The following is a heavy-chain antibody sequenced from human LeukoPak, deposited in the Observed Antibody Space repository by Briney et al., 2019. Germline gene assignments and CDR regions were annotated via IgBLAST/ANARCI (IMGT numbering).Heavy chain of an antibody. V-gene: IGHV1-2*02. D-gene: IGHD6-19*01. Sequence: ASVKVSCKASGYTFIGYYMHGVRQAPGQGLEWMGWINPNSGGTNYAQKFQGRVTMTRDTSISTAYMELSRLRSDDTAVYSCATSSRGGNSFDIWGQGTMVTVSS. J-gene: IGHJ3*02. CDR2: INPNSGGT. CDR1: GYTFIGYY. CDR3: ATSSRGGNSFDI.